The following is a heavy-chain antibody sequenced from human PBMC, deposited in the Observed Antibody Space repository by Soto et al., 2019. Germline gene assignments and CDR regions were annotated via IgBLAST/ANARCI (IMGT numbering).Heavy chain of an antibody. D-gene: IGHD2-2*01. Sequence: PSETLSLTCTVSGGSISSYYWSWIRQPPGKGLEWIGYIYYSGSTNYNPSLKSRVTISVDTSKNQFSLKLSSVTAADTAVYYCARISTRGYYGMDGWGQGTTVTVSS. J-gene: IGHJ6*02. V-gene: IGHV4-59*01. CDR3: ARISTRGYYGMDG. CDR1: GGSISSYY. CDR2: IYYSGST.